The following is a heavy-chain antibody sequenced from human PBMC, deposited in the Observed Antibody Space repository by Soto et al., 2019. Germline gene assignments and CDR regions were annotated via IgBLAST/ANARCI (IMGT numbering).Heavy chain of an antibody. J-gene: IGHJ4*02. CDR2: INSDGSST. CDR1: GFTFSTFW. V-gene: IGHV3-74*01. CDR3: ARDFEY. Sequence: EVQLVESGGGLVQPGGSLRLSCEASGFTFSTFWMHWVRHAQGKVLVWVSRINSDGSSTNYADSVKGRVTISRDNAKNMLYLQMNSLRADDTDVYYCARDFEYWGQGTLVTVSS.